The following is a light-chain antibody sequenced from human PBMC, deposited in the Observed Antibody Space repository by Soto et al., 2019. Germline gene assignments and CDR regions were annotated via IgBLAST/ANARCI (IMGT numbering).Light chain of an antibody. V-gene: IGLV2-8*01. CDR3: SAYAGSRV. CDR2: EVN. J-gene: IGLJ3*02. Sequence: QSAPTQPPSASGSPGQSVTISCTGTSSDVGAYNYVSWYQQHPGKAPKLIIFEVNKRPSGVPDRFSGSKSGNTASLTVSGRQAEDEADYYCSAYAGSRVFGGGTKLTVL. CDR1: SSDVGAYNY.